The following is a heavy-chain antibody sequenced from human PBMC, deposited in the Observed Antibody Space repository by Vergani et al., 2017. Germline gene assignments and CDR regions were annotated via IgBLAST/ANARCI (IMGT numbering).Heavy chain of an antibody. CDR2: IKSKTDGGTT. J-gene: IGHJ4*02. CDR3: TTEELVVVAAGFDY. CDR1: GFTFSNAW. D-gene: IGHD2-15*01. V-gene: IGHV3-15*01. Sequence: EVQLVESGGGLVKPGGSLRLSCAASGFTFSNAWMSWVRQAPGKGLEWVGRIKSKTDGGTTDYAAHVKGRFTISRDDSKNTLYLQMNSLKTEDTAVYYCTTEELVVVAAGFDYWGQGTLVTVSS.